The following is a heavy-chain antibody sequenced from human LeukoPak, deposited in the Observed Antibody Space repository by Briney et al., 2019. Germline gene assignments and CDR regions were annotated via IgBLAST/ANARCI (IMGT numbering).Heavy chain of an antibody. V-gene: IGHV1-46*01. CDR1: GYTFSRYY. Sequence: ASVKVSCKASGYTFSRYYMQWVRQAPGQGLEWMGVINPSGGSTSYAQKFQGRVTMTRDTSASTVYMELSSLRSEDTAVYHCARADGNYYSHISGVLDYWGQGTVVTVSS. D-gene: IGHD3-22*01. CDR3: ARADGNYYSHISGVLDY. CDR2: INPSGGST. J-gene: IGHJ4*02.